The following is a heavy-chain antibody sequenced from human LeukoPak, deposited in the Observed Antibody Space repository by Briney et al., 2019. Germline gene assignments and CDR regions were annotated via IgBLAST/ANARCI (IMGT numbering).Heavy chain of an antibody. D-gene: IGHD2-15*01. Sequence: GGSLRLSCAASGFTVSSNYMSWVRQAPGKGLEWVSVIYGGGSTYYADSVKGRFTISRDNSKNTLYLQMNSLRAEDTAVYYCAREVADYYYGMDVWGQGTTVTVSS. CDR1: GFTVSSNY. J-gene: IGHJ6*02. CDR3: AREVADYYYGMDV. V-gene: IGHV3-66*02. CDR2: IYGGGST.